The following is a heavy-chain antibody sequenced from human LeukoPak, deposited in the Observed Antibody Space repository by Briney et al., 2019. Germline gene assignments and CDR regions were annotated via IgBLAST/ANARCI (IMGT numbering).Heavy chain of an antibody. CDR2: ISGSGGST. V-gene: IGHV3-23*01. J-gene: IGHJ3*02. Sequence: GGSLRLSWAAAGFTFSSYAMSWVRQAPGKGLEWVSAISGSGGSTYYADSVKGRFTISRDNSKNTLYLQMNSLRAEDTAVYYCAKKSLGLDAFDIWGQGTMVTVSS. CDR3: AKKSLGLDAFDI. D-gene: IGHD3-16*01. CDR1: GFTFSSYA.